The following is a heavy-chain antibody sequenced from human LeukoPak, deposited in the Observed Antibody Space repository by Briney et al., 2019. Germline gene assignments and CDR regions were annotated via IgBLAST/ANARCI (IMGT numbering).Heavy chain of an antibody. CDR3: ARASLPGAAARANGAFDI. CDR2: ISSNGGST. V-gene: IGHV3-64*01. Sequence: GGSLRLSCSASGFTFSSYAMHWVRQAPGKGLEYVSAISSNGGSTYYANSVKGRFTISRDNSKNTLYLQMGSLRAEDMAVYYCARASLPGAAARANGAFDIWGQGTMVTVSS. CDR1: GFTFSSYA. D-gene: IGHD6-13*01. J-gene: IGHJ3*02.